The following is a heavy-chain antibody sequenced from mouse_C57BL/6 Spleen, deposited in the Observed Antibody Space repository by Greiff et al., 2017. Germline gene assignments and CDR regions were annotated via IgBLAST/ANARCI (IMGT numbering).Heavy chain of an antibody. CDR1: GYAFTNYL. D-gene: IGHD2-4*01. Sequence: VQLQQSGAELVRPGTSVKVSCKASGYAFTNYLIEWVKQRPGQGLEWIGVINPGSGGTNYNEKFKGKATLTADKSSSTAYMQLSSLTSEDSAVXFCARRRDYDEGGSLDWGQGTTLTVSS. V-gene: IGHV1-54*01. J-gene: IGHJ2*01. CDR2: INPGSGGT. CDR3: ARRRDYDEGGSLD.